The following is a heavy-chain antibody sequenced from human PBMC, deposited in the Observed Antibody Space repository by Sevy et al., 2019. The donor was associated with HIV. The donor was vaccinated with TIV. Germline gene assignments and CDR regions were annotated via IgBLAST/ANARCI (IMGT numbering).Heavy chain of an antibody. CDR1: GYNFNIYG. D-gene: IGHD3-10*01. J-gene: IGHJ5*02. CDR3: ARASGPTMVRGVTVWFDT. V-gene: IGHV1-18*01. CDR2: ISPYNGHT. Sequence: ASVKVSCKASGYNFNIYGINWVRQAPGQGLEWMGWISPYNGHTNFAQRLQDRVTLTADTSTSTVYMELRRLTSDDTAVYFCARASGPTMVRGVTVWFDTWGQGTLVTVSS.